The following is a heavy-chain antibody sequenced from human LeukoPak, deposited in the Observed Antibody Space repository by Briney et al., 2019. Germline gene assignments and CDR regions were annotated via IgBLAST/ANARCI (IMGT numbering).Heavy chain of an antibody. J-gene: IGHJ3*02. V-gene: IGHV4-39*01. D-gene: IGHD5/OR15-5a*01. CDR3: ARHLVSTIDAAFDI. Sequence: SETLSLTCIVSGGSISSSSYYWGWIRQPPGKGLEWIGSIYYSGSTFYNPSLKSRVTISMDTSKNQFSLKLSSVTAADTAVYYCARHLVSTIDAAFDIWGQGTMVTVSS. CDR2: IYYSGST. CDR1: GGSISSSSYY.